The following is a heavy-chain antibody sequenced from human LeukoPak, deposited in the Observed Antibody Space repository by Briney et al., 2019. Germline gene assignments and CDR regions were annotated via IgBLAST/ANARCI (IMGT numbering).Heavy chain of an antibody. V-gene: IGHV4-39*01. CDR1: GGSISDNDYS. Sequence: PSETLSLTCNVSGGSISDNDYSWDWIRQPPGKGLEWMGCIHYSGTTYSNPSLKSRISISVDTSKSQFSLKLRSVTAADTAVYYCARRYYFVSGSYYPFDFWGQGTPVTVSS. J-gene: IGHJ4*02. CDR2: IHYSGTT. CDR3: ARRYYFVSGSYYPFDF. D-gene: IGHD3-10*01.